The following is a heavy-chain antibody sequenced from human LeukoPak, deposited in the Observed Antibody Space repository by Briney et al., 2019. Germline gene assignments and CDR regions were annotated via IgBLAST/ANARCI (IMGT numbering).Heavy chain of an antibody. CDR3: ARDGSSWRRYYSSYMDV. Sequence: SLSLSCAVSGFTFDDYAMHWVRQAAGKGLKWVSGISWNSGSIAYAASVKCRFTISRDNAKHSLYLQMNSLRAEDTAVYYCARDGSSWRRYYSSYMDVWGKGTTVTVSS. CDR2: ISWNSGSI. V-gene: IGHV3-9*01. D-gene: IGHD6-13*01. CDR1: GFTFDDYA. J-gene: IGHJ6*03.